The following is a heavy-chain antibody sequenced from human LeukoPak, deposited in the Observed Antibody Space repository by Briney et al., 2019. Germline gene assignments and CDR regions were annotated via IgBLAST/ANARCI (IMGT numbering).Heavy chain of an antibody. V-gene: IGHV3-74*01. J-gene: IGHJ2*01. CDR3: ARAQWELPFDL. CDR2: INSDGSST. D-gene: IGHD1-26*01. Sequence: GGSLRLSCAGSGFIFSGYWMHWVRQAPGKGLMWVSRINSDGSSTSYADSVKDRFTISRDNAKNTLYLQMNSLRAEDTAVYYCARAQWELPFDLWGRGTLVTVSS. CDR1: GFIFSGYW.